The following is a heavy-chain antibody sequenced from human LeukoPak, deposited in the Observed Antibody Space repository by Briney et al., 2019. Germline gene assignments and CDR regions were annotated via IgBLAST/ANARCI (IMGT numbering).Heavy chain of an antibody. J-gene: IGHJ5*02. V-gene: IGHV4-31*03. CDR2: IYYSGST. CDR3: AREGDTAMVAS. D-gene: IGHD5-18*01. Sequence: SQTLSLTCTVSGGSISSGDYYWSWIRQHPGKGLEWIGYIYYSGSTYYNPSLKSRVTISVDTSKNQFSLKPSSVTAADTAVYYCAREGDTAMVASWGQGTLVTVSS. CDR1: GGSISSGDYY.